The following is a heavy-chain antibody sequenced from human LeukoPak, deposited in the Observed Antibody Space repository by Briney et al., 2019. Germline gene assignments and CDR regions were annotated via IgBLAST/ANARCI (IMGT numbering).Heavy chain of an antibody. Sequence: SETLSLTCTVSGGSISSGSYYWRWIRQPAGKGLEWIGRIYTSGSTNYNPSLKSRVTISVDTSKNQFSLKLSSVTAADTAVYYCARSDTAMARDAFDIWGQGTMVTVSS. J-gene: IGHJ3*02. D-gene: IGHD5-18*01. CDR3: ARSDTAMARDAFDI. CDR2: IYTSGST. CDR1: GGSISSGSYY. V-gene: IGHV4-61*02.